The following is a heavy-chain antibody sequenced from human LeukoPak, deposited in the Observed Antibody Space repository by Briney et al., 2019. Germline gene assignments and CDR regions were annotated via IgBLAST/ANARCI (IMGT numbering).Heavy chain of an antibody. CDR2: INPNSGGT. V-gene: IGHV1-2*02. D-gene: IGHD4-11*01. J-gene: IGHJ4*02. Sequence: ASVKVSCKASGYTFTGYYMHWVRQAPGQGLEWMGWINPNSGGTNYAQKFQGRVTMTRDTSISTAYMELSRLRSDDTAVYYCAIDGTGGYSNYEFDYWGQGTLVTVSS. CDR1: GYTFTGYY. CDR3: AIDGTGGYSNYEFDY.